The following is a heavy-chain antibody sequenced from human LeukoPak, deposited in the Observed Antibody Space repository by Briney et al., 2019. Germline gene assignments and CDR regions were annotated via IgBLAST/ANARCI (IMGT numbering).Heavy chain of an antibody. CDR1: GYTFTGYG. V-gene: IGHV1-18*01. CDR2: ISAYNGNT. CDR3: ARDALWPYSSSSSRVLDY. D-gene: IGHD6-6*01. Sequence: ASVKVSCKASGYTFTGYGISWVRQAPGQGLEWMGWISAYNGNTNYAQKLQGRVTMTTDTSTSTAYMELRSLRSDDTAVYYCARDALWPYSSSSSRVLDYWGQGTLVTVSS. J-gene: IGHJ4*02.